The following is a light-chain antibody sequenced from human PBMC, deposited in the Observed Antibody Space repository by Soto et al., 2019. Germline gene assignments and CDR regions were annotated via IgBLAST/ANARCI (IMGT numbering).Light chain of an antibody. CDR3: MQSTQLPPT. V-gene: IGKV2D-29*02. CDR2: EVS. Sequence: DVVITQNPLSLSFAPLHPPSISCKSSQTLLHITGETFLFWYLQKPGQSPQLLIYEVSTRVSGVPDRFSGSGSGTDFTLEISRVETDDVGIYYCMQSTQLPPTFGQGTRLEIK. J-gene: IGKJ5*01. CDR1: QTLLHITGETF.